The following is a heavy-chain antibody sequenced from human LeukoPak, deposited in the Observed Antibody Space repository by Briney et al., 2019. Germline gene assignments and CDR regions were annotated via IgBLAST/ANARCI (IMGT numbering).Heavy chain of an antibody. CDR3: ATWTGITPY. Sequence: GGSLRLSCAASGFTFSNYGMHWVRQAPGKGLEWVAVIWNDGSDKYYGESVKGRFTISRDNAKNSLFLQMNSLRVEDTAVYYCATWTGITPYWGQGTLVTVSS. J-gene: IGHJ4*02. V-gene: IGHV3-33*03. CDR1: GFTFSNYG. D-gene: IGHD1-20*01. CDR2: IWNDGSDK.